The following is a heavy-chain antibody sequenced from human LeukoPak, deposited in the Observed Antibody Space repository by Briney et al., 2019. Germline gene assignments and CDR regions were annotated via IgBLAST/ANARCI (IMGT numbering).Heavy chain of an antibody. CDR1: SGSISTSNYY. V-gene: IGHV4-39*07. CDR3: ARGAFDL. J-gene: IGHJ2*01. CDR2: IYYSGST. Sequence: SETLSLTCTVSSGSISTSNYYWGWVRQPPGKGLEWIGSIYYSGSTYYNPSLKSRVTISMDTSKNQFSLNLTSVTAADTAVYYCARGAFDLWGRGTLVTVSS.